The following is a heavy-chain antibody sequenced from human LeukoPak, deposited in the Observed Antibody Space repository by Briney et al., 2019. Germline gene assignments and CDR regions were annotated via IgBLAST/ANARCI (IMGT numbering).Heavy chain of an antibody. Sequence: GGSLRLSCAASGFTFSSYAMHWVRQAPGKGLEYVSAISSNGGSTYYANSVKGRFTISRDNSKNTLYLQMGSLRAEDVAVYYCARRGVTSTLDYWGQGTLVTVSS. D-gene: IGHD5-18*01. CDR3: ARRGVTSTLDY. J-gene: IGHJ4*02. V-gene: IGHV3-64*01. CDR1: GFTFSSYA. CDR2: ISSNGGST.